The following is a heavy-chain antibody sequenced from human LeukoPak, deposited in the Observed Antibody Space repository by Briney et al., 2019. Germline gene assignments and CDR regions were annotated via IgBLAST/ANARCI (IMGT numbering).Heavy chain of an antibody. D-gene: IGHD2-8*01. CDR1: GVSVNSRTFF. Sequence: SETLSLTCSVSGVSVNSRTFFWNSVRQPPGKGLEWIGSVYSTGNVYQSPSLQSRAAISVDASNNSFSLTLQSVTAADTAVYFCVRGAMVSKPGDFWGPGTLVIVSS. CDR3: VRGAMVSKPGDF. J-gene: IGHJ4*02. V-gene: IGHV4-39*02. CDR2: VYSTGNV.